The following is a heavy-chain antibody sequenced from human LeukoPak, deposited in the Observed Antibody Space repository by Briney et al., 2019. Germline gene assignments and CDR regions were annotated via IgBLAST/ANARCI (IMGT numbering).Heavy chain of an antibody. V-gene: IGHV1-69*05. D-gene: IGHD2-21*02. CDR1: GGTFSSYA. Sequence: ASVKVSCKASGGTFSSYAISWVRQAPGQGLEWMGGIIPIFGTANYAQKFQGRVTITTDESTSTPYMELSSLRSEDTAVYYCARSIVVVTADMYYFDYWGQGTLVTVSS. CDR3: ARSIVVVTADMYYFDY. J-gene: IGHJ4*02. CDR2: IIPIFGTA.